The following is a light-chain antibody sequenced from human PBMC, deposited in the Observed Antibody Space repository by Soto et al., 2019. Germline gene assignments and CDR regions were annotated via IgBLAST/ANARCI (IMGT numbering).Light chain of an antibody. V-gene: IGLV2-14*01. J-gene: IGLJ1*01. Sequence: QSALTQPASVSGSPGQSITISCTGSSSDIGDYDYVSWYQQHPGKAPKVLISEVSNRPSGVSNRFSGSKSGNTASLTISGLQAEDEADYYCNSYATGNTRVFGTETKVTVL. CDR1: SSDIGDYDY. CDR2: EVS. CDR3: NSYATGNTRV.